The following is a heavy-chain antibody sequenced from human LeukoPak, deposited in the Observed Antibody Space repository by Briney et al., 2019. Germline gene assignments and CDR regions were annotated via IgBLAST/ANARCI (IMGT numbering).Heavy chain of an antibody. CDR1: GYTFTSYA. D-gene: IGHD6-19*01. Sequence: GASVKVSCKASGYTFTSYAMNWARQAPGQGLEWMGWINTNTGNPTYAQGFTGRFVFSLDTSVSTAYLQISSLKAEDTAVYYCAREGSIAVAGSLDLYYYYYYMDVWGKGTTVTVSS. V-gene: IGHV7-4-1*02. J-gene: IGHJ6*03. CDR3: AREGSIAVAGSLDLYYYYYYMDV. CDR2: INTNTGNP.